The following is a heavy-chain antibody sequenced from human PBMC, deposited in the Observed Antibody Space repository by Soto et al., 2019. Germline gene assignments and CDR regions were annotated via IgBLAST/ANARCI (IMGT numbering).Heavy chain of an antibody. V-gene: IGHV4-39*01. J-gene: IGHJ5*02. Sequence: GDSIISSDFYWGWVRQPPGKGLEWIGSIFYLGSSYYNPSLKSRVTMSVDTSISTAYMELSRLRSDDTAVYYCARSRQYSYGSLGFDPWGQGTLVTVSS. CDR2: IFYLGSS. CDR3: ARSRQYSYGSLGFDP. D-gene: IGHD5-18*01. CDR1: GDSIISSDFY.